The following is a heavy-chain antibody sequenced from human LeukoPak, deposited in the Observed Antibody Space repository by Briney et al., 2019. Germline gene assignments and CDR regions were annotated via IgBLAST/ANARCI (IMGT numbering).Heavy chain of an antibody. J-gene: IGHJ6*02. CDR3: ARGRSGTDYYYYGMDV. D-gene: IGHD1-1*01. V-gene: IGHV1-8*02. CDR1: GGTFSSYA. Sequence: ASVKVSCKASGGTFSSYAISWVRQAPGQGLEWMGWMNPNSGNTGYAQKFQGRVTMTRNTSISTAYMELSSLRSEDTAVYYCARGRSGTDYYYYGMDVWGQGTTVTVSS. CDR2: MNPNSGNT.